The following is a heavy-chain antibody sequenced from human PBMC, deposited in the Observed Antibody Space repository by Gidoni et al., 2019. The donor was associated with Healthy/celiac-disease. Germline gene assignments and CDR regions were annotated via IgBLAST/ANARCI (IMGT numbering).Heavy chain of an antibody. V-gene: IGHV1-69*01. CDR3: ARADRVSMYSYGPFDY. D-gene: IGHD5-18*01. CDR2: TA. J-gene: IGHJ4*02. Sequence: TANYAQKFQGRVTITADESTSTAYMELSSLRSEDTAVYYCARADRVSMYSYGPFDYWGQGTLVTVSS.